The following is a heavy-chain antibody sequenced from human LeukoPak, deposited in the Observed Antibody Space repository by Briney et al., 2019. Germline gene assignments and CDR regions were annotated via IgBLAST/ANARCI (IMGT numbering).Heavy chain of an antibody. CDR1: GFTFSSYW. J-gene: IGHJ4*02. V-gene: IGHV3-7*01. D-gene: IGHD2-2*03. Sequence: GGSLRLSCAASGFTFSSYWMNWVRQAPGKGLEWVATIKQDGSQKYYVDSVKGRFTISRDNAKSSLYLQMNALRVEDTAVYYCTSPPLGYCHSSSCRFDYWGQGTLVTVSS. CDR3: TSPPLGYCHSSSCRFDY. CDR2: IKQDGSQK.